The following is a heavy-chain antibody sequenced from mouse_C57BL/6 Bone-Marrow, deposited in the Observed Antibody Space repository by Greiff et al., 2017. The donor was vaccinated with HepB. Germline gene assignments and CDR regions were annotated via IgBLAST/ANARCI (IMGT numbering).Heavy chain of an antibody. CDR2: FYPGSGSI. J-gene: IGHJ4*01. D-gene: IGHD1-1*01. CDR1: GYTFTEYT. Sequence: VQLQQSGAELVKPGASVKLSCKASGYTFTEYTIHWVKQRSGQGLEWIGWFYPGSGSIKYNEKFKDKATLTADKSSSTFYMELIRLTSEDSAVYFCARHEDNYGSSYEGAMDYWGQGTSVTVSS. CDR3: ARHEDNYGSSYEGAMDY. V-gene: IGHV1-62-2*01.